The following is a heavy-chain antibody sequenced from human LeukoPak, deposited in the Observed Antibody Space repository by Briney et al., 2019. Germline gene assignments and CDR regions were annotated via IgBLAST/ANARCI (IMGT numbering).Heavy chain of an antibody. Sequence: ASVKVSCKASGYTFTGYYMHWVRQAPGQGLEWMGWINPNSGGTNYAQKFQGWVTMTRDTSISTAYMELSRLRSDDTAVYYCARDLRYSDILTGPPYYYYGMDVWGQGTTVTVSS. V-gene: IGHV1-2*04. CDR2: INPNSGGT. D-gene: IGHD3-9*01. J-gene: IGHJ6*02. CDR3: ARDLRYSDILTGPPYYYYGMDV. CDR1: GYTFTGYY.